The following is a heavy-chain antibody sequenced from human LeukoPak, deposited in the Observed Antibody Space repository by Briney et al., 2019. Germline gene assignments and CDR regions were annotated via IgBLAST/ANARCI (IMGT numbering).Heavy chain of an antibody. V-gene: IGHV4-59*01. CDR3: VRVSVVYGMDV. J-gene: IGHJ6*02. CDR2: MYYTGST. Sequence: SETLSLTCSVSGGSISSDYWAWIRQPPGKGLDWIGYMYYTGSTNYNPSLKSRVTISLATSKKQFSLKLSSVTAADMAVYYCVRVSVVYGMDVWGRGTTVTVSS. CDR1: GGSISSDY.